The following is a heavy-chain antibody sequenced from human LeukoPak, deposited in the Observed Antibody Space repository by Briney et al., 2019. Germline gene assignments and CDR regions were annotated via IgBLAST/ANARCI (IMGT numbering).Heavy chain of an antibody. CDR2: FDPEDGET. V-gene: IGHV1-24*01. CDR1: GYTLTELS. Sequence: GASVKVSCKVSGYTLTELSMHWVRQAPGKGLEWMGGFDPEDGETIYAQKFRGRVTMTEDTSTDTAYMELSSLRSEDTAVYYCATAFTVVRYFDWLLPRGTYYGMDVWGQGTTVTVSS. CDR3: ATAFTVVRYFDWLLPRGTYYGMDV. J-gene: IGHJ6*02. D-gene: IGHD3-9*01.